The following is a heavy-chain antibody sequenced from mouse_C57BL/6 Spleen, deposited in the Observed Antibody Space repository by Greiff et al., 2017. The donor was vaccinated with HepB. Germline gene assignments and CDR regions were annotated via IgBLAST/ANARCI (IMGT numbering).Heavy chain of an antibody. CDR3: AILDYYGSSYGFAY. J-gene: IGHJ3*01. CDR2: IHPSDSDT. Sequence: QVQLQQPGAKLVKPGASVKVSCKASGYTFTSYWMHWVKQRPGQGLEWIGRIHPSDSDTNYNQKFKGKATLTVDKSSSTAYMQLSSLTSEDSAVYYCAILDYYGSSYGFAYWGQGTLVTVSA. D-gene: IGHD1-1*01. CDR1: GYTFTSYW. V-gene: IGHV1-74*01.